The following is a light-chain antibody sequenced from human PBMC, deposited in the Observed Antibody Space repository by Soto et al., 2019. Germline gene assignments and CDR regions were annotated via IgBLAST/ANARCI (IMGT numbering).Light chain of an antibody. V-gene: IGKV1-5*03. Sequence: DIQMTQSPSTLSASVGDRVTITCRAGQSVSSWLAWYQQKPGKAPKLLIYKASTLESGVPSRFSGSGSGTEFTLTISSLQSDDFATYFCQQYNTYSKTFGQGTKVDIK. CDR3: QQYNTYSKT. J-gene: IGKJ1*01. CDR2: KAS. CDR1: QSVSSW.